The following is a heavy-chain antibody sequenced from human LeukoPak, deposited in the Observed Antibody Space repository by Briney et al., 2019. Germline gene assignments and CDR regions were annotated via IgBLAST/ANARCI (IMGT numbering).Heavy chain of an antibody. CDR2: TRNKANSYTT. CDR3: ARAGSGWYQGYYYYYMDV. Sequence: GGSLRLSCAASGFTFSDHYMDWVRQAPGKGLEWVGRTRNKANSYTTEYAASVKGRFTISRDDSKNSLYLQMNSLKTEDTAVYYCARAGSGWYQGYYYYYMDVWGKGTTVTVSS. CDR1: GFTFSDHY. D-gene: IGHD6-19*01. J-gene: IGHJ6*03. V-gene: IGHV3-72*01.